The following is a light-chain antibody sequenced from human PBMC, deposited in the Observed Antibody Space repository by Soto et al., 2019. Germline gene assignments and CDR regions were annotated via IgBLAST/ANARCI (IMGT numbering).Light chain of an antibody. Sequence: QSALTQPASVSGSPGQSITISCTGTSSDVGGYNFVSWYQQHPGKAPKLLIHEVSNRPSGVSPRFSGSKYGNTASLTISGLQTEDEADYYCSSYTTSSTPHYVFGTGTKLTVL. CDR2: EVS. CDR1: SSDVGGYNF. J-gene: IGLJ1*01. V-gene: IGLV2-14*01. CDR3: SSYTTSSTPHYV.